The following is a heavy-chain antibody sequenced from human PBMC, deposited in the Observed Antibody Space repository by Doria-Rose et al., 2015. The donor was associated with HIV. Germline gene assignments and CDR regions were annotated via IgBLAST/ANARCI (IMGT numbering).Heavy chain of an antibody. Sequence: SSAVQWVRQARGQRLEWIGWIVVGSGNTNYAQKFQERVTITRDMSTSTAYMELSSLRSEDTAVYYCASNGYYYDSSGYFWGQGTLVTVSS. J-gene: IGHJ4*02. CDR1: SSA. D-gene: IGHD3-22*01. CDR2: IVVGSGNT. CDR3: ASNGYYYDSSGYF. V-gene: IGHV1-58*01.